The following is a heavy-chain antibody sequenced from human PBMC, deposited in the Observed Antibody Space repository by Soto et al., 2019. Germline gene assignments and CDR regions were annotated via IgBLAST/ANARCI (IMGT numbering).Heavy chain of an antibody. CDR3: ARHPGGRGYYYGMDV. V-gene: IGHV1-69*13. J-gene: IGHJ6*02. Sequence: SVKVSCKASGGTFSINAISWVRQAPGQGLEWMGGIIPIFGTANYAQKFQGRVTITADESTSTAYMELSSLRSEDTAVYYCARHPGGRGYYYGMDVWGQGTTVTVSS. CDR1: GGTFSINA. CDR2: IIPIFGTA. D-gene: IGHD2-15*01.